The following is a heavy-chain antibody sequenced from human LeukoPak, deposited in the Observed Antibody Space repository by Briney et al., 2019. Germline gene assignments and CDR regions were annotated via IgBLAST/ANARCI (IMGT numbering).Heavy chain of an antibody. J-gene: IGHJ4*02. Sequence: NAGGSLRLSCAASGFTFSSYAMHWVRQAPGKGLEWVSSISSSSSYIYYADSVKGRFTISRDNAKNSLYLQMNSLRAEDTAVYYCARAAAGPGAFDYWGQGTLVTVSS. CDR1: GFTFSSYA. V-gene: IGHV3-21*01. D-gene: IGHD6-13*01. CDR3: ARAAAGPGAFDY. CDR2: ISSSSSYI.